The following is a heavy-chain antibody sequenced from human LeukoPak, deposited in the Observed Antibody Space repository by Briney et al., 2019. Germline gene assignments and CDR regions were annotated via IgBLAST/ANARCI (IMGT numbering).Heavy chain of an antibody. Sequence: ASVKVSCKASGYTFTGHAMNWVRQAPGQGPEWMGYINTKTGNPTYAQGFTGRFVFLDTSVSTAYLQISSLKPEDTGVYHCAKGGWVAVTGMDSWGQGTLVTVSS. D-gene: IGHD6-19*01. CDR1: GYTFTGHA. CDR3: AKGGWVAVTGMDS. J-gene: IGHJ4*02. V-gene: IGHV7-4-1*02. CDR2: INTKTGNP.